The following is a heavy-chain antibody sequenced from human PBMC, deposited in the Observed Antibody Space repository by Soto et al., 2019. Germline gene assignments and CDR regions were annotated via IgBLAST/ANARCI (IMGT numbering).Heavy chain of an antibody. CDR3: ARGSSSHNYYYYYYGMDV. Sequence: PGESLKISCKGSGYSFTGYWISWVRQMPGKGLEWMGRIDPSDSYTNYSPSFQGHVTISADKSISTAYLQWGSLKASDTAMYYCARGSSSHNYYYYYYGMDVWGQGTTVTVSS. D-gene: IGHD6-6*01. CDR1: GYSFTGYW. J-gene: IGHJ6*02. CDR2: IDPSDSYT. V-gene: IGHV5-10-1*01.